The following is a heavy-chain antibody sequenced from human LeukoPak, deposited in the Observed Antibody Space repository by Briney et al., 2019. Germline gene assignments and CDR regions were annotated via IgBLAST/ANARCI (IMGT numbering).Heavy chain of an antibody. CDR3: AGGSGVGFSY. Sequence: GRSLRLSCAASGFTFDDYAMHWVRQAPGKGLEWVSGISWNSGSIGYADSVKGRFTISRDNAKNSLYLQMNSLRAEDTALYYCAGGSGVGFSYWGQGTLVTVPS. CDR1: GFTFDDYA. CDR2: ISWNSGSI. V-gene: IGHV3-9*01. J-gene: IGHJ4*02. D-gene: IGHD3-10*01.